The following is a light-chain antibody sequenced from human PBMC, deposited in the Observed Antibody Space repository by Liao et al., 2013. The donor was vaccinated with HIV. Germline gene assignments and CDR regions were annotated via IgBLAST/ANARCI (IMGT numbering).Light chain of an antibody. Sequence: SYDLTQPPSVSVAPGKTARITCGGNNIGSKSVHWYQQKPGQAPVVVIYYDNDRPSGIPERFSGSNSGNTVTLTISRVEAGDEADYYCQVWNTGDDHPVFGGGTKLTVL. CDR2: YDN. J-gene: IGLJ3*02. V-gene: IGLV3-21*04. CDR3: QVWNTGDDHPV. CDR1: NIGSKS.